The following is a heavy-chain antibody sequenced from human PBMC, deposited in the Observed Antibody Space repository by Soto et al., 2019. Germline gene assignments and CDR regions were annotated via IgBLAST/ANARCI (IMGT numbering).Heavy chain of an antibody. CDR2: IKQDGSEK. Sequence: RWSLRLSCAASGFTCSSYWMSWGRQAPGKGLEWVANIKQDGSEKYYVDSVKGRFTISRDNAKNSLYLQMNSLRAEDTAVYYCARCSSSSWYFDSWGQGTLVTVSS. CDR1: GFTCSSYW. D-gene: IGHD6-13*01. V-gene: IGHV3-7*01. CDR3: ARCSSSSWYFDS. J-gene: IGHJ5*01.